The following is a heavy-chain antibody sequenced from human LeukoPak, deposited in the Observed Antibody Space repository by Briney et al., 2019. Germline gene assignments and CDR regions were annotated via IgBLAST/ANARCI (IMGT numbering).Heavy chain of an antibody. CDR1: GFTFSNYW. Sequence: GSLRLSCAASGFTFSNYWMHWVRQAPGKGLVWVSRINSDGRSTNYADSVKGRFTISRDNSKNTLYLQMNSLRAEDTAVYYCAKTRSSSIYYYYYYMDVWGKGTTVTVSS. D-gene: IGHD6-13*01. CDR3: AKTRSSSIYYYYYYMDV. CDR2: INSDGRST. V-gene: IGHV3-74*01. J-gene: IGHJ6*03.